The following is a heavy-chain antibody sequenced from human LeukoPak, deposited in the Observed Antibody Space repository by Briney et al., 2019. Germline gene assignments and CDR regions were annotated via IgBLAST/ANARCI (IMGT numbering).Heavy chain of an antibody. J-gene: IGHJ4*02. CDR2: INPNSGGT. V-gene: IGHV1-2*06. Sequence: ASVKVPCKASGYTFTGYYMHWVRQAPGQGLEWMGRINPNSGGTNYAQKFQGRVTMTRDTSISTAYMELSRLRSDDTAVYYCARERIAARHIATRMGTAPDYWGQGTLVTVSS. CDR1: GYTFTGYY. CDR3: ARERIAARHIATRMGTAPDY. D-gene: IGHD6-6*01.